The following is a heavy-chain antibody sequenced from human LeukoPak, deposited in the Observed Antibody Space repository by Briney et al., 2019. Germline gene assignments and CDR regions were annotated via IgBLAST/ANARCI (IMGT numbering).Heavy chain of an antibody. V-gene: IGHV3-21*01. J-gene: IGHJ5*02. CDR2: ITSSSTYI. D-gene: IGHD5-18*01. CDR3: ARDSSIQSLDP. CDR1: GFTFSSYS. Sequence: GGSLRLSCAACGFTFSSYSMNSVRQAPGKGLEWVSSITSSSTYIYYADSVKGRFTISRDNAKNSLYLQMNSLRAEDTAVYYCARDSSIQSLDPWGQGTLVTVSS.